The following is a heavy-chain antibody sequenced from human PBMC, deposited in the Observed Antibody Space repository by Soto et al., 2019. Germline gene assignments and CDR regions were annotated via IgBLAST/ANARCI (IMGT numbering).Heavy chain of an antibody. CDR3: ARILGADRDTAMVTGDY. D-gene: IGHD5-18*01. CDR2: IYHSGST. Sequence: QVQLQESGPGLVQPSGTLSLTCAVSGGSISSSNWWSWVRQPPGKGLEWIGEIYHSGSTNYNPSLKSRVTISVDKSKNQFSLKLSAVTAADTAVYYCARILGADRDTAMVTGDYWGQGTLVTVSS. V-gene: IGHV4-4*02. J-gene: IGHJ4*02. CDR1: GGSISSSNW.